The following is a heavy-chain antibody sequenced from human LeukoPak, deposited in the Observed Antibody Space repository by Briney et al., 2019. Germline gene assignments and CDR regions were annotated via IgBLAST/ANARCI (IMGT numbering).Heavy chain of an antibody. Sequence: PSETLSLTCAVYGGSFSGYYWSWIRQPPGKGLEWIGEINHSGSTNYNPSLKSRVTISVDTSKNQFSLKLSPVTAADTAVYYCARGSGAARPLMYWGQGTLVTVSS. V-gene: IGHV4-34*01. CDR3: ARGSGAARPLMY. CDR1: GGSFSGYY. CDR2: INHSGST. J-gene: IGHJ4*02. D-gene: IGHD6-6*01.